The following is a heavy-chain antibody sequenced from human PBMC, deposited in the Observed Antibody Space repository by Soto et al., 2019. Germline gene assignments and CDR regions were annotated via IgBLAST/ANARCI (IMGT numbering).Heavy chain of an antibody. CDR1: GFTFNNYA. Sequence: HPGGSLRLSCAASGFTFNNYAMIWVRQAPGKGLEWVSYISRSSSTIFYADSVKGRFIISRDNSRKTLYVQMNSLRVEDTAVYYCAKTRSEVVTDTPEFDYWGQGTVVTVSS. CDR2: ISRSSSTI. V-gene: IGHV3-23*01. D-gene: IGHD2-21*02. J-gene: IGHJ4*02. CDR3: AKTRSEVVTDTPEFDY.